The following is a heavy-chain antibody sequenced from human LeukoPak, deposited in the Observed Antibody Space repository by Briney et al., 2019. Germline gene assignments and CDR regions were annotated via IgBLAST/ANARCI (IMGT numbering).Heavy chain of an antibody. CDR2: IYYSGST. Sequence: PSETLSLTCTVSGGSISSYCWSWIRQPPGKGLEWIGYIYYSGSTNYNPSLKSRVTISVDTSKNQFSPKLSSVTAADTAVYYCARGRTYDSSGSYYFDYWGQGTLVTVSS. J-gene: IGHJ4*02. V-gene: IGHV4-59*12. D-gene: IGHD3-22*01. CDR3: ARGRTYDSSGSYYFDY. CDR1: GGSISSYC.